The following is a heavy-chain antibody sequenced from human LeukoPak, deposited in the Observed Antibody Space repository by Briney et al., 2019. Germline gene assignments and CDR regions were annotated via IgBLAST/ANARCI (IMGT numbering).Heavy chain of an antibody. Sequence: GGSLRLSCAASGFTFSSFAMSWVRQGPGKGLEWASAISGSGHTTYYADSVKGRFTISRDNSKNTLYLQMNGLRAEDTAVYYCAKGRTRPGYYYYYMDVWGKGTTVTVSS. V-gene: IGHV3-23*01. CDR1: GFTFSSFA. J-gene: IGHJ6*03. CDR2: ISGSGHTT. CDR3: AKGRTRPGYYYYYMDV. D-gene: IGHD1-7*01.